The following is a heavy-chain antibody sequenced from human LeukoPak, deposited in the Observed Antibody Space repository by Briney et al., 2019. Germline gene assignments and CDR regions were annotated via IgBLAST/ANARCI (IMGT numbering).Heavy chain of an antibody. V-gene: IGHV3-23*01. Sequence: PGGSLRLSCAASGFTFSSYAMNWVRQAPGKGLEWVSACGTDGDTYYADSVRGRFTISRDNAKHTVYLQMSSLRAEDTAVYYGAQKTPGAHPFDFWAQGTLATVSP. CDR3: AQKTPGAHPFDF. J-gene: IGHJ4*02. D-gene: IGHD1-1*01. CDR1: GFTFSSYA. CDR2: CGTDGDT.